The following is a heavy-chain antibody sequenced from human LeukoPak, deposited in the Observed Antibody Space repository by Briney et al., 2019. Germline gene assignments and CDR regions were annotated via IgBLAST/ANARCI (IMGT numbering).Heavy chain of an antibody. CDR3: ATEGGYGSPFDY. CDR2: FDPEDGET. V-gene: IGHV1-24*01. Sequence: ASVKVSCKVSGYTLTELSMHWVRQAPGEGLEWMGGFDPEDGETIYAQKFQGRVTMTEDTSTDTAYMELSSLRSEDTAVYYCATEGGYGSPFDYWGQGTLVTVSS. CDR1: GYTLTELS. D-gene: IGHD3-10*01. J-gene: IGHJ4*02.